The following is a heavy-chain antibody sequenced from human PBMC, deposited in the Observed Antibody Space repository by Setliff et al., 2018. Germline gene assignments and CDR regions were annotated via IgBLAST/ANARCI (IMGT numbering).Heavy chain of an antibody. CDR1: GYSISSGYY. CDR2: IYHSGST. Sequence: SETLSLTCTVSGYSISSGYYWGWIRQPPGKGLEWIGSIYHSGSTYYNPSLKSRVTISVDTSKNQFSLKLSSVTAADTAVYYCARDAYVVPAARVWYNWFDPWGQGTLVTVSS. J-gene: IGHJ5*02. V-gene: IGHV4-38-2*02. D-gene: IGHD2-2*01. CDR3: ARDAYVVPAARVWYNWFDP.